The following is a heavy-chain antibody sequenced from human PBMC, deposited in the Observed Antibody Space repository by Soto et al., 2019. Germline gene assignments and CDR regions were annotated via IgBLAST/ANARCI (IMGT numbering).Heavy chain of an antibody. V-gene: IGHV4-59*01. Sequence: ALETHCDTKRVACGHSVHYGGNWIRQAPRKGMEWIGYIFYNGSTHYNPSLPSRVTISVNMSKNRPSLTLTSVTAADTAVYYCARFFSPWGKGTLVTVSS. D-gene: IGHD3-3*01. CDR3: ARFFSP. CDR2: IFYNGST. J-gene: IGHJ5*02. CDR1: CGHSVHYG.